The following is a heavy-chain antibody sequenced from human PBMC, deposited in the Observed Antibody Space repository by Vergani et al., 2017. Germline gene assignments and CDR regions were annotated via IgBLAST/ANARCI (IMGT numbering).Heavy chain of an antibody. CDR3: TKDKSXRRFFIWCGGFDP. CDR2: IRYDGGKK. CDR1: GSTFSSYA. D-gene: IGHD3-10*01. V-gene: IGHV3-30*02. Sequence: VQLVESGGGLVQPGGSLRLSCAASGSTFSSYAMNWVRQAPGKGLEWVAFIRYDGGKKYFADSVEGRFTISRDNSKNTLYLQMNSLRAEDTAVYYCTKDKSXRRFFIWCGGFDPWGQGTLVTVSS. J-gene: IGHJ5*02.